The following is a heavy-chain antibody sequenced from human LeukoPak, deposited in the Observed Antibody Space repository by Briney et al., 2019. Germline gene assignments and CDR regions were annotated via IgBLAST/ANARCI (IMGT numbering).Heavy chain of an antibody. CDR3: TSYYDSSGYSYDAFDI. Sequence: PGGSLKLSCAASGFTFSGSAMHWVRQASGKGLEWVGRIRSKANSYATAYAASVKGRFTIPRDDSKNTAYLQMNSLKTEDTAVYYCTSYYDSSGYSYDAFDIWGQGTMVTVSS. D-gene: IGHD3-22*01. J-gene: IGHJ3*02. V-gene: IGHV3-73*01. CDR1: GFTFSGSA. CDR2: IRSKANSYAT.